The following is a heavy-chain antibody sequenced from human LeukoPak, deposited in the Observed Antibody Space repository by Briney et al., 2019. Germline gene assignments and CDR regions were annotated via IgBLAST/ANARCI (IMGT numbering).Heavy chain of an antibody. D-gene: IGHD3-10*01. J-gene: IGHJ4*02. V-gene: IGHV1-3*01. CDR1: GYTFTSYA. CDR2: INAGTGNG. Sequence: ASVKVFCKTSGYTFTSYAIHWVRQAPGQRIEWMGWINAGTGNGKNSPDFQGRITITRDTSASTAYMELTSLRSDDTAMYYCARSGELYFHLDYWGQGTLVTVSS. CDR3: ARSGELYFHLDY.